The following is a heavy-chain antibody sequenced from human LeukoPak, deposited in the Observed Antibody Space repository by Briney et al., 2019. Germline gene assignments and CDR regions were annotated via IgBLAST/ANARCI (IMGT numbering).Heavy chain of an antibody. CDR1: GRSFSGYY. CDR2: MNHSGST. CDR3: ARGHYRVRYNWHLSHYYMVV. Sequence: PSDTLSLTCAVYGRSFSGYYWSWIRQPPGRGLEWIGEMNHSGSTNYNPSLKGRVTISVDTSKNQFSLKLSSVTAADTAMYYRARGHYRVRYNWHLSHYYMVVWGKGTTVTVSS. D-gene: IGHD1-1*01. V-gene: IGHV4-34*01. J-gene: IGHJ6*03.